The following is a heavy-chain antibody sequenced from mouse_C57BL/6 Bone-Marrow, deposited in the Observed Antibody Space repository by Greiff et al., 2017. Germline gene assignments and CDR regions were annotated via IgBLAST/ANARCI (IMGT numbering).Heavy chain of an antibody. V-gene: IGHV1-64*01. J-gene: IGHJ4*01. CDR2: IHPNSGST. CDR1: GYNFTSYW. Sequence: VKLQQPGAELVKPGASVKLSCTASGYNFTSYWMHWVKQRPGQGLEWIGMIHPNSGSTNYNEKFKSKATLTVDKSSSTAYMQLSSLTSEDSAVYYCASKQGRSLYAMDYWGQGTSVTVSS. CDR3: ASKQGRSLYAMDY.